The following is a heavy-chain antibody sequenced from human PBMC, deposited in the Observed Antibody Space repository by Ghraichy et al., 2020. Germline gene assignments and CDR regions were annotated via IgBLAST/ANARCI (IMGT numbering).Heavy chain of an antibody. CDR2: IWYDGSNK. J-gene: IGHJ6*02. D-gene: IGHD3-10*01. V-gene: IGHV3-33*01. CDR3: ARDRITMVRGVILYYYGMDV. CDR1: GFTFSSYG. Sequence: GGSLRLSCAASGFTFSSYGMHWVRQAPGKGLEWVAVIWYDGSNKYYADSVKGRFTISRDNSKNTLYLQMNSPRAEDTAVYYCARDRITMVRGVILYYYGMDVWGQGTTVTVSS.